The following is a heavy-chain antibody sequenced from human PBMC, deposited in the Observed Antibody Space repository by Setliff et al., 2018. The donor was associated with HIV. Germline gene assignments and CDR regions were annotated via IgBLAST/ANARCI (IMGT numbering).Heavy chain of an antibody. CDR2: IDYSGSA. CDR1: SGSVSSGTYY. J-gene: IGHJ4*01. D-gene: IGHD5-18*01. Sequence: SETLSLTCTVSSGSVSSGTYYWSWIRQYPGEGLEWIGYIDYSGSAFYNPSLKSRITISRDTSKSQFSLKMNSVTAADTAVYYCAREGKTALVTKYFDYWGHGKLVTSPQ. V-gene: IGHV4-31*03. CDR3: AREGKTALVTKYFDY.